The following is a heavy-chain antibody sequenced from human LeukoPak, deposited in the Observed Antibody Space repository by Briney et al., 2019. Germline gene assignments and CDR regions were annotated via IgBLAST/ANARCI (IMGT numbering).Heavy chain of an antibody. J-gene: IGHJ4*02. Sequence: SGTLSLTCIVSGVSISSGGSYWGWIRQAPGKGLEWIGSIYHTGSTYYSPSLRSRVSISVDTSKNQFSLKLTSVTAADTAVYYCARLSAVTGTVDYWGQGTLVTVSS. V-gene: IGHV4-39*01. D-gene: IGHD6-13*01. CDR3: ARLSAVTGTVDY. CDR1: GVSISSGGSY. CDR2: IYHTGST.